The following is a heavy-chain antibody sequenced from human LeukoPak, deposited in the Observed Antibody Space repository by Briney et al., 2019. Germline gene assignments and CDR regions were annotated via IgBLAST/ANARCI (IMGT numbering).Heavy chain of an antibody. D-gene: IGHD5-12*01. V-gene: IGHV3-9*01. CDR2: INWNSRSI. CDR3: AKGRGDIVATIDY. J-gene: IGHJ4*02. CDR1: GFTFDDYA. Sequence: GGSLRLSCAASGFTFDDYAMHWVRQAPGKGLEWVSGINWNSRSIGYADSVKGRFTISRDSAKNSLYLQMNSLRAEDTALYYCAKGRGDIVATIDYWGQGTLVTVSS.